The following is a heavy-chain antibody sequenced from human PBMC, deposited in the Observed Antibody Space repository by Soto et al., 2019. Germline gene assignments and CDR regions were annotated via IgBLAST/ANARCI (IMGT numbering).Heavy chain of an antibody. J-gene: IGHJ3*02. Sequence: SSVKASCKASGGTFSSYAISWVREAPVQGLEWMGGIIPIFGTANYAQKFQGRVTITADESTSTAYMELSSLRSEDTAVYYCARCGGSCYSGIDAFDIWGQGTMVTVSS. CDR2: IIPIFGTA. D-gene: IGHD2-15*01. CDR1: GGTFSSYA. CDR3: ARCGGSCYSGIDAFDI. V-gene: IGHV1-69*13.